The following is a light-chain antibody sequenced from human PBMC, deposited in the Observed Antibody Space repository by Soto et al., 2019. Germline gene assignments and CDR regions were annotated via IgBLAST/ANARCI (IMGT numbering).Light chain of an antibody. CDR2: GAS. CDR1: QPVAKNY. V-gene: IGKV3-20*01. J-gene: IGKJ4*01. Sequence: DIVLTQSPGTLSLSPGERATLSCRASQPVAKNYLAWYQQQPGQAPRLLIFGASSRATGIPDRFSGSGSGTDFTLTINRLKPEDFAVYHCQQYASAPLTFGGGTKVEI. CDR3: QQYASAPLT.